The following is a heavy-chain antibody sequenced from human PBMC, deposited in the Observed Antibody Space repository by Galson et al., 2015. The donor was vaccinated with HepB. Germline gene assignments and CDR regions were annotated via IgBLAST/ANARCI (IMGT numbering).Heavy chain of an antibody. J-gene: IGHJ3*02. D-gene: IGHD6-19*01. CDR3: AKSEQWPTQMAEHGHAFDI. CDR2: ISWNSGSI. V-gene: IGHV3-9*02. CDR1: GFTSDDYA. Sequence: SLRLSCAASGFTSDDYAMHWVRQAPGKGLEWVSGISWNSGSIGYADSVKGRFTISRDNAKNSLYLQMNSLRAEDTALYYCAKSEQWPTQMAEHGHAFDIWGQGTMVTVSS.